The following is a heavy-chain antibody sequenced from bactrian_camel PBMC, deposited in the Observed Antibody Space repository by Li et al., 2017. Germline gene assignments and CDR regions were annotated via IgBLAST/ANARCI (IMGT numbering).Heavy chain of an antibody. J-gene: IGHJ4*01. Sequence: DVQLVESGGGLVQPGGSLRLSCAASGFTFSSYVMSWVRLAPGKGLEWVSSINSSMTYHADSVKGRFTISRDNAKNTLYLQMNSLKTEDTAVYFCAATWGGGRWPEWGQGTQVTVS. CDR2: INSSMT. CDR1: GFTFSSYV. CDR3: AATWGGGRWPE. V-gene: IGHV3S40*01. D-gene: IGHD2*01.